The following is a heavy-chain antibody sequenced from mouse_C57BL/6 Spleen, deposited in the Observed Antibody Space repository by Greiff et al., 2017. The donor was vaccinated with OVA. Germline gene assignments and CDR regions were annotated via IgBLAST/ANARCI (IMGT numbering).Heavy chain of an antibody. V-gene: IGHV1-52*01. CDR2: IDPSDSET. Sequence: VQLQQPRAELVRPGSSVKLSCKASGYTFTSYWMHWVKQRPIQGLEWIGDIDPSDSETHYNQKFKDKATLTVDKSSSTAYMQLSSLTSEDSAVYYCARWDDCDDWFAYWGQGTLVTVSA. J-gene: IGHJ3*01. CDR1: GYTFTSYW. D-gene: IGHD2-4*01. CDR3: ARWDDCDDWFAY.